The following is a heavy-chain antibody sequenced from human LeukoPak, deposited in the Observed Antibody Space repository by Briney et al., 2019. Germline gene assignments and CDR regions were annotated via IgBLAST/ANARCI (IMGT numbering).Heavy chain of an antibody. J-gene: IGHJ4*02. CDR3: LKDLRSRTSF. V-gene: IGHV3-21*04. D-gene: IGHD5/OR15-5a*01. CDR2: ISSGGRYI. CDR1: GFSFSSYS. Sequence: GGSLRLSCTGSGFSFSSYSMNWVRQTPGKGLEWVSFISSGGRYIYYADSVKGRFTVSRDNAKNSLYLQMNSLRAEDTAVYYCLKDLRSRTSFWGQGAILTVSS.